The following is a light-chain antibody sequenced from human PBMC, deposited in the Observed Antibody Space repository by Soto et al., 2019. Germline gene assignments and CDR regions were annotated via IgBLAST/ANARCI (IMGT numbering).Light chain of an antibody. Sequence: AIQMTQSPSSLSASVGDTVTITFRASQGIRIDLGWYQQKPGKAPKLLIYSASSLQSGVPSRFSGSGSGTDFTLTISSLQPEDFATYYCLQDYTYPLTFGGGTKVDIK. J-gene: IGKJ4*01. CDR1: QGIRID. CDR3: LQDYTYPLT. CDR2: SAS. V-gene: IGKV1-6*01.